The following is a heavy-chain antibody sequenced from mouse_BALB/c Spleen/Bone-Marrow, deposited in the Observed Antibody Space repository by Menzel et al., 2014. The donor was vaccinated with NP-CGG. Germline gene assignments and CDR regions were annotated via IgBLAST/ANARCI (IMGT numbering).Heavy chain of an antibody. CDR3: AHRYDVAMDY. J-gene: IGHJ4*01. CDR1: GLDFSRYW. D-gene: IGHD2-14*01. CDR2: INPDSSTI. Sequence: EVQLVESGGGLVQPGGSLKLSCAASGLDFSRYWMSWVRQAPGKGLEWIGEINPDSSTINYTPSLKDKFIISRDNAKNTLYLQMSKVRSEDTALYYCAHRYDVAMDYWGQGTSVTVSS. V-gene: IGHV4-1*02.